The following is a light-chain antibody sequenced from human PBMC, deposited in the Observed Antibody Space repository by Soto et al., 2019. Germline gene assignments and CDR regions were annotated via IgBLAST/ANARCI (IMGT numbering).Light chain of an antibody. CDR1: QSISNW. CDR3: QQWT. CDR2: DAS. V-gene: IGKV1-5*01. J-gene: IGKJ1*01. Sequence: DIQMTQSPSTLSASVGDSVTITCRASQSISNWLAWYQVKPGKAPKVLIYDASTLQRGVPSRFSATGSGTEFTLTISSLQPDDFATYYCQQWTFGQGTKVDIK.